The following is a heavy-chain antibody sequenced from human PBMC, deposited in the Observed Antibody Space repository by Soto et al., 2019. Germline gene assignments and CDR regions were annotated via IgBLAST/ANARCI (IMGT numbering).Heavy chain of an antibody. J-gene: IGHJ4*02. D-gene: IGHD5-18*01. CDR2: INHSGST. CDR3: ARGRIQLWSL. CDR1: GGSFSGYY. V-gene: IGHV4-34*01. Sequence: SETLSLTCAVYGGSFSGYYWSWIRQPPGKGLEWIGEINHSGSTNYNPSLKSRVTISVDTSKNQFSLKLSSVTAADTAVYYCARGRIQLWSLWGQGTLVTVSS.